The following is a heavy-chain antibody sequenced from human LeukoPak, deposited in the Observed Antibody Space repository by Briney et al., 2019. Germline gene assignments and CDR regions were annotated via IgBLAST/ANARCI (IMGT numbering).Heavy chain of an antibody. D-gene: IGHD2-2*01. V-gene: IGHV1-2*02. CDR1: GYTFTGYY. CDR2: INPNSGGT. CDR3: ARVRGVYCSSTSCYFDY. Sequence: ASVKVSCKAFGYTFTGYYMHWVRQAPGQGLEWMGWINPNSGGTNYAQKFQGRVTMTRDTSISTAYMELSRLRSDDTAVYYCARVRGVYCSSTSCYFDYWGQGTLVTVSS. J-gene: IGHJ4*02.